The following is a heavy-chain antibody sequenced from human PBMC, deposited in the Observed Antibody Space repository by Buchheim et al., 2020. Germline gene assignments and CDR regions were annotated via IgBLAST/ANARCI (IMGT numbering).Heavy chain of an antibody. CDR2: ISSSGSAK. V-gene: IGHV3-64*02. D-gene: IGHD3-3*01. J-gene: IGHJ4*02. CDR3: VRQKTGLFGVLDY. CDR1: GFTFSTYA. Sequence: EVQLVTSGEGLVQPGGSLRLSCIGSGFTFSTYAIHWVRQAPGKGLEYGSTISSSGSAKYYADSVKGRFTMSRDNSKNTLFLHMGSLTSDDMAVYYCVRQKTGLFGVLDYWGQGAL.